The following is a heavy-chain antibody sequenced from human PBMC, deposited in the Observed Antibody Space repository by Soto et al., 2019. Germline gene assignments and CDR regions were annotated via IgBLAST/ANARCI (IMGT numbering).Heavy chain of an antibody. J-gene: IGHJ4*02. D-gene: IGHD5-12*01. CDR1: GYTFTSYY. CDR2: ISAYNGNT. Sequence: ASVKVSCKASGYTFTSYYISWVRQAPGQGLEWMGWISAYNGNTNYAQKLQGRVTMTTDTSASTAYMELSSLRSEDTAVYYCAAPPKGDAYNYGYWGQGTLVTVSS. V-gene: IGHV1-18*01. CDR3: AAPPKGDAYNYGY.